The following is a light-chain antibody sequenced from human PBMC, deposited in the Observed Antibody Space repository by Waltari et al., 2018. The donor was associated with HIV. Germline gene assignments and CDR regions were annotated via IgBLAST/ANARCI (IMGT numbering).Light chain of an antibody. CDR1: QSIRRY. CDR2: STS. CDR3: QQSYTSPHT. V-gene: IGKV1-39*01. Sequence: DIQMTQSPSSLSASVGDGVTITCRASQSIRRYLNWYQQKPGKAPNLLIHSTSSLQRGVPSRFSGSGSGTEFTLTISGLQFEDSATYYCQQSYTSPHTFGQGTNVEIK. J-gene: IGKJ2*01.